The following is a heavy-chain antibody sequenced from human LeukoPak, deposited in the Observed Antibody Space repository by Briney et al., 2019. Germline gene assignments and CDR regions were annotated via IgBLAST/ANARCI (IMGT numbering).Heavy chain of an antibody. J-gene: IGHJ6*02. Sequence: GGSLRLSCAASGFTFSSYAMSWVRQAPGKGLEWVSAISGSGGSTYYADSVKGRFTISRDNSKNTLYLQMNSLRAEDTAVYYCAKGQGIPYYDFWSGYYRNYYGMDVWGQGTTVTVSS. CDR3: AKGQGIPYYDFWSGYYRNYYGMDV. D-gene: IGHD3-3*01. CDR2: ISGSGGST. V-gene: IGHV3-23*01. CDR1: GFTFSSYA.